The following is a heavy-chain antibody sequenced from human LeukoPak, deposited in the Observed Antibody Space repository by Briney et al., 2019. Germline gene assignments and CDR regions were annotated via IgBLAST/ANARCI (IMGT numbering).Heavy chain of an antibody. D-gene: IGHD3-3*01. CDR1: GGSISSGGYS. Sequence: PSQTLSLTCAVSGGSISSGGYSWSWIRQPPGKGLGWIGYIYHSGSTYYNPSLKSRVTISVDRSKNQFSLKLSSVTAADTAVYYCARGRGTIFGVVIRVAFDIWGQGTMVTVSS. CDR3: ARGRGTIFGVVIRVAFDI. V-gene: IGHV4-30-2*01. CDR2: IYHSGST. J-gene: IGHJ3*02.